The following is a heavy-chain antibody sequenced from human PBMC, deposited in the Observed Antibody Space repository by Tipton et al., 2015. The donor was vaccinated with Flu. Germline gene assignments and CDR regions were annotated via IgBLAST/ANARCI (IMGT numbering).Heavy chain of an antibody. Sequence: TLSLTCTVSGGSLSGYYWSWIRQPAGKGLEWIGRIYTGGSSYYNPSLKSRATMSVDTSKNQFSLKLDSMTAADTAVYFCARDGYSGYDFGYYFDSWGQGTLVTVS. CDR3: ARDGYSGYDFGYYFDS. V-gene: IGHV4-4*07. CDR2: IYTGGSS. CDR1: GGSLSGYY. J-gene: IGHJ4*02. D-gene: IGHD5-12*01.